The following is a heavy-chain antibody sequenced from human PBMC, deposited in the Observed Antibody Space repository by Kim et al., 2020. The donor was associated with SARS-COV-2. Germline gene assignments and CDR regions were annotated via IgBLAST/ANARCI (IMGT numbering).Heavy chain of an antibody. V-gene: IGHV4-34*01. D-gene: IGHD3-22*01. J-gene: IGHJ4*02. Sequence: SETLSLTCAVYGGSFSGYYWSWIRQPPGKGLEWIGEINHSGSTNYNPSLKSRVTISVDTSKNQFSLKLSSVTAADTAVYYCARGGLRDYDSSGYYSYWGQGTLVTVSS. CDR3: ARGGLRDYDSSGYYSY. CDR2: INHSGST. CDR1: GGSFSGYY.